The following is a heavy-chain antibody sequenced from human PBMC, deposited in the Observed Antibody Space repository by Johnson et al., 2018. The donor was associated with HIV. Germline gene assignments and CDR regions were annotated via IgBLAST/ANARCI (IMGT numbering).Heavy chain of an antibody. CDR2: IRYDGTNK. V-gene: IGHV3-30*02. CDR1: GFTFSSYG. D-gene: IGHD5-12*01. Sequence: QVQLVESGGGVVQPGGSLRLSCAASGFTFSSYGMHWVRQAPGKGLEWVAFIRYDGTNKYYADYVKGRFTISRDNSKNTLYLQMGSLRAEEMAVYYCASQHRSKQRGSSGYEGDAFDIWGQGTMVTVSS. CDR3: ASQHRSKQRGSSGYEGDAFDI. J-gene: IGHJ3*02.